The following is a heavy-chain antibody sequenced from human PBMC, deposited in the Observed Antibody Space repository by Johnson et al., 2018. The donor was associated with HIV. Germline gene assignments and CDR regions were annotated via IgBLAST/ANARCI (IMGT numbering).Heavy chain of an antibody. CDR1: GFTFSSYA. D-gene: IGHD5-12*01. V-gene: IGHV3-30-3*01. Sequence: QVQLVESGGGVVQPGRSLRLSCAASGFTFSSYAMHWVRQAPGKGLEWVAVISYDGSNKFYADSLTGRFTVSRDISKNTLYLQMSSLRAEDTAVYYCAKGRGYDYDALDFWGQGTMVTVSS. CDR3: AKGRGYDYDALDF. CDR2: ISYDGSNK. J-gene: IGHJ3*01.